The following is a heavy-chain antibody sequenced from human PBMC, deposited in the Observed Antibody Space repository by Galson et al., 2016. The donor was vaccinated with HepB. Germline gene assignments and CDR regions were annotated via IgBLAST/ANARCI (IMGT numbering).Heavy chain of an antibody. CDR3: ARDEDDIVGVPAPGGY. D-gene: IGHD2-2*01. Sequence: SVKVSCKASGYIFTSYGISWVRQAPGQGLEWMGFISAYDRNTKYAQRFQGRVTMTTDTSTSTAYLELRSLRSDDTAVYYCARDEDDIVGVPAPGGYWGQGTLVTVSS. V-gene: IGHV1-18*01. CDR2: ISAYDRNT. CDR1: GYIFTSYG. J-gene: IGHJ4*02.